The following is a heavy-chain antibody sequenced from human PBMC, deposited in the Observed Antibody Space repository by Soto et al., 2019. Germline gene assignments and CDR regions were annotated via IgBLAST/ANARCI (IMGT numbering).Heavy chain of an antibody. CDR3: AKTGYSSSSLFDY. V-gene: IGHV1-69*13. CDR1: GGTFSSYA. Sequence: GASVKVSCKASGGTFSSYAISWVRQAPGQGLEWMGGIIPIFGTANYAQKFQGRVTITADESTSTAYMELSSLRSEDTAVYYCAKTGYSSSSLFDYWGQGTLVTSPQ. J-gene: IGHJ4*02. D-gene: IGHD6-6*01. CDR2: IIPIFGTA.